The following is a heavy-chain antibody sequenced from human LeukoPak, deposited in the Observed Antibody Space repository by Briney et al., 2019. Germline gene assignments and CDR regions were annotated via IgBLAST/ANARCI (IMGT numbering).Heavy chain of an antibody. V-gene: IGHV3-33*08. D-gene: IGHD2-21*02. CDR2: IWYDGSNK. Sequence: GGSLRLSCAASGFAFSNYNMNWVRQAPGKGLEWVAVIWYDGSNKYYADSVKGRFTISRDNSKNTLYLQMNSLRAEDTAVYYCASTYCGGDCYSGVDYWGQGTLVTVSS. J-gene: IGHJ4*02. CDR3: ASTYCGGDCYSGVDY. CDR1: GFAFSNYN.